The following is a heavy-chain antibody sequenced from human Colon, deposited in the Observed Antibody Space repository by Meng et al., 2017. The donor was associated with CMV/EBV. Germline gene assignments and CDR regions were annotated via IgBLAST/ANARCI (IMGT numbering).Heavy chain of an antibody. J-gene: IGHJ4*02. CDR2: IDTTNH. CDR1: GFSFSESG. D-gene: IGHD3-3*01. V-gene: IGHV3-30*02. Sequence: QVELVVSGGGVVQPGGSLRLSCGASGFSFSESGIHWLRQAPGKGLEWVSFIDTTNHYYADSVKGRFTISRDDSKRMVYLQMNNLKTEDTAMYFCSNGLLGVQGHWGQGTLVTVSS. CDR3: SNGLLGVQGH.